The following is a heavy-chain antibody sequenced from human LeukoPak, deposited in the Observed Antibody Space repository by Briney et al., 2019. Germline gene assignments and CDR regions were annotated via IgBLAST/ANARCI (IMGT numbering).Heavy chain of an antibody. CDR3: ASSTSSVVYFDY. V-gene: IGHV4-59*01. CDR1: GGSISSYY. CDR2: IYYSGST. D-gene: IGHD6-6*01. J-gene: IGHJ4*02. Sequence: SETQSLTCTVSGGSISSYYWSWIRQPPGKGLEWIGYIYYSGSTNYNPSLKSRVTISVDTSKNQFSLKLSSVTTADTAVYYCASSTSSVVYFDYWGQGTLVTVSS.